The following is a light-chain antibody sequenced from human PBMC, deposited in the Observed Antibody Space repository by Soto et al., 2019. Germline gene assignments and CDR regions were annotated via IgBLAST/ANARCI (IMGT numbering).Light chain of an antibody. CDR3: QQYNNYWT. CDR2: KAS. V-gene: IGKV1-5*03. Sequence: DIQMTQSPSTLSASVGDRVTITCRASQSCGTSLAWYQQRPGKAPNLLIYKASNLESGVPSRFSGCGSGTXXTXXISSVQPDDFATYXCQQYNNYWTFGQGTKVEIK. CDR1: QSCGTS. J-gene: IGKJ1*01.